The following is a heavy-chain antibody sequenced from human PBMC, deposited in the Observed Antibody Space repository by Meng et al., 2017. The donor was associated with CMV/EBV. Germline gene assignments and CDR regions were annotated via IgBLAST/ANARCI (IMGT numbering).Heavy chain of an antibody. CDR1: GFTCSSYW. J-gene: IGHJ3*02. D-gene: IGHD2-2*01. Sequence: GESLKISCAASGFTCSSYWMSWVRQAPGKGLEWVANIKQDGSEKHYVDSVKGRFTISRDNAKNSLYLQMNSLRAEDTAVYYCARGIGYCSSTSCDRYAFDIWGQGTMVTVSS. V-gene: IGHV3-7*01. CDR2: IKQDGSEK. CDR3: ARGIGYCSSTSCDRYAFDI.